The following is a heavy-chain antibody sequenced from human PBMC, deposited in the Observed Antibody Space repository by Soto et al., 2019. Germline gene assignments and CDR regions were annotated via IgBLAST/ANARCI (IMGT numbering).Heavy chain of an antibody. D-gene: IGHD3-10*01. Sequence: GGSLRLSCAASGFTFSDHYMDWVRQAPGKGLEWVGRTRNKANSYTTEYAASVKGRFTISRDDSKNSLYLQMNSLKTEDTAVYYCARGSVFSVPTIYWGQGTLVTVSS. V-gene: IGHV3-72*01. CDR2: TRNKANSYTT. CDR3: ARGSVFSVPTIY. CDR1: GFTFSDHY. J-gene: IGHJ4*02.